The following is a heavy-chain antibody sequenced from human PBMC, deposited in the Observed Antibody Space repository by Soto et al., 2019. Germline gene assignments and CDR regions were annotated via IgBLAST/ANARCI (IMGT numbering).Heavy chain of an antibody. CDR1: VFIFSSYW. D-gene: IGHD3-10*01. CDR3: ARDFMARGRDSNWFDP. Sequence: GSLRLSGAASVFIFSSYWMHWVHQVPGKGPVWVARINSDGRNTKYADSVKGRFTISRDNAKNTLYLQLNSLRAEDTAVYYCARDFMARGRDSNWFDPWGQGTVVTVSS. J-gene: IGHJ5*02. CDR2: INSDGRNT. V-gene: IGHV3-74*03.